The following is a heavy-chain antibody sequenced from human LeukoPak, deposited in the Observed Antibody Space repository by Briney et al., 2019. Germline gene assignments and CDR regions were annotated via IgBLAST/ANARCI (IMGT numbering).Heavy chain of an antibody. CDR3: ARDAPIRRRYYYGMDV. V-gene: IGHV4-34*01. CDR1: GGSFSGYY. CDR2: INHSGST. J-gene: IGHJ6*02. Sequence: SETLSLTCAVYGGSFSGYYWSWIRQPPGKGLEWIGEINHSGSTNYNPSLKSRVTISVDTSKNQFSLKLSSVTAADTAVYYCARDAPIRRRYYYGMDVRGQGTTVTVSS.